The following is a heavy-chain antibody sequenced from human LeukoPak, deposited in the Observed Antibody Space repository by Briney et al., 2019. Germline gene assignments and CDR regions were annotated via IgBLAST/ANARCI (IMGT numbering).Heavy chain of an antibody. CDR3: ARAVLILGIDP. V-gene: IGHV4-39*07. J-gene: IGHJ5*02. D-gene: IGHD2-8*01. Sequence: PSETLSLTCSVFGGSISSSSYYWGWIRQPPGKGLEWIGEINHSGSTNYNPSLKSRVTISVDTSKNQFSLKLSSVTAADTAVYYCARAVLILGIDPWGQGTLVTVSS. CDR2: INHSGST. CDR1: GGSISSSSYY.